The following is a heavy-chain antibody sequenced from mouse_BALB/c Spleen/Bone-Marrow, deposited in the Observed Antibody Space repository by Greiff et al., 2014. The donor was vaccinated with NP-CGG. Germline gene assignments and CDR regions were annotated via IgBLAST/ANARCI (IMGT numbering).Heavy chain of an antibody. CDR3: AREGYYGLDY. D-gene: IGHD2-1*01. CDR1: GYAFTNYL. V-gene: IGHV1-54*03. J-gene: IGHJ2*01. CDR2: INPGSGGT. Sequence: VQLQQSGAKLVRPGTSVKVSCKASGYAFTNYLIEWFKQRPGQGLEWIGVINPGSGGTNFNEKFWGKATLTADKSSSTAYMQFNSLTSDDSAVYFCAREGYYGLDYWGQGTTLTVSS.